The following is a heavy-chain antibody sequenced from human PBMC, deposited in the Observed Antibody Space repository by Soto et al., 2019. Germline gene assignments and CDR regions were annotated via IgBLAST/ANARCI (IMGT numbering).Heavy chain of an antibody. CDR1: GGTFSSYA. D-gene: IGHD2-2*01. V-gene: IGHV1-69*01. Sequence: QVQLVQSGAEVKKPGSSVKVSCKASGGTFSSYAISWVRQAPGQGLEWMGGIIPIFGTANYAQKFQGRVTITADESTSTAYMELSRLRSEDTAVYYCASRGSRDCSSTSCYEYYYYYGMDVWGQGTTVTVSS. CDR3: ASRGSRDCSSTSCYEYYYYYGMDV. J-gene: IGHJ6*02. CDR2: IIPIFGTA.